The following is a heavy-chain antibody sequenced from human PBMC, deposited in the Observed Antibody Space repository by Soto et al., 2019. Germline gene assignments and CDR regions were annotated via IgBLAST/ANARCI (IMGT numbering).Heavy chain of an antibody. CDR3: ATELREYSAYATQTFFAS. CDR1: GYSFTSYW. CDR2: FDPEDGET. J-gene: IGHJ4*02. V-gene: IGHV1-24*01. Sequence: PGESLKISCKGSGYSFTSYWISWVRQAPGKGLERMGGFDPEDGETIYAQKFQGRVTMTEDTSTDTAYMELSSLRSEDTAVYYCATELREYSAYATQTFFASWGQGTLFTVPS. D-gene: IGHD5-12*01.